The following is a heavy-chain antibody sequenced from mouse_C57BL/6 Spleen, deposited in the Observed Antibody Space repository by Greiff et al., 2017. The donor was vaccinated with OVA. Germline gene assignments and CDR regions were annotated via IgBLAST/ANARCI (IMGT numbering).Heavy chain of an antibody. V-gene: IGHV1-69*01. Sequence: VQLQQPGAELVMPGASVKLSCKASGYTFTSYWMHWVKQRPGQGLEWIGEIDPSDSYTNYNQKFKGKSTLTVDKSSSTAYMQLSSLTSEDSAVYYCARRNYYGSSYGYFDVWGKGTTVTVSS. D-gene: IGHD1-1*01. CDR1: GYTFTSYW. CDR3: ARRNYYGSSYGYFDV. CDR2: IDPSDSYT. J-gene: IGHJ1*03.